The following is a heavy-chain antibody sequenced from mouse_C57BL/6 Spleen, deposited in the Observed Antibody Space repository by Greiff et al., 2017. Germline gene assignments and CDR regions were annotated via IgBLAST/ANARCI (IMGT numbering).Heavy chain of an antibody. Sequence: VKLVESGAELVKPGASVKLSCKASGYTFTEYTIHWVKQRSGQGLEWIGWFYPGSGSIKYNEKFKDKATLTADKSSSTVYMELSRLTSEDSAVYFCARHEDLNWDRKGWFAYWGQGTLVTVSA. CDR3: ARHEDLNWDRKGWFAY. J-gene: IGHJ3*01. V-gene: IGHV1-62-2*01. D-gene: IGHD4-1*02. CDR1: GYTFTEYT. CDR2: FYPGSGSI.